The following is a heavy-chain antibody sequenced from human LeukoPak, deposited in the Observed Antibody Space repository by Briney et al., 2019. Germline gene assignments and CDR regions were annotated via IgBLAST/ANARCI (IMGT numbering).Heavy chain of an antibody. D-gene: IGHD5-18*01. Sequence: ASVKVSCKASGYTFTTYDTNWVRQATGQGRERMGWMNPNSGNTGYAQKCQGRVTMTRNTSISTAFMELSGLRSEDTAVYFCARRNTAMVAGLDYWGQGSLVTVSS. CDR3: ARRNTAMVAGLDY. J-gene: IGHJ4*02. V-gene: IGHV1-8*01. CDR1: GYTFTTYD. CDR2: MNPNSGNT.